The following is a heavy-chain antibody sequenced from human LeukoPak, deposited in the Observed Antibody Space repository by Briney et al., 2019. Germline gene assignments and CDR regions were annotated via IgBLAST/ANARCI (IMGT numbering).Heavy chain of an antibody. D-gene: IGHD3-9*01. Sequence: PGGSLRLSCAASGFTFSSYAMSWVRQAPGKGLEWVSAISGSGGSTYYADSVKGRFTISRDNSKNTLYLQMNSLRDEDTAVYYCAKPRVYDILTPVQYWGQGTLVTVSS. CDR1: GFTFSSYA. CDR3: AKPRVYDILTPVQY. V-gene: IGHV3-23*01. J-gene: IGHJ4*02. CDR2: ISGSGGST.